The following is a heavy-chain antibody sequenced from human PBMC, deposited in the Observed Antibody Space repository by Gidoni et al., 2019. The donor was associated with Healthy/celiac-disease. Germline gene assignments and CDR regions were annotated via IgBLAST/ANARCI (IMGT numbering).Heavy chain of an antibody. J-gene: IGHJ4*02. CDR2: IQQDGCEK. CDR3: AGGLIHDYGDYVGY. V-gene: IGHV3-7*02. CDR1: GFNFRSFW. Sequence: EVQLVESGGGLVQPGGSMRLSGAASGFNFRSFWISWVRHAPGKGLEWVANIQQDGCEKYYVDSVKGRFTIDRDNAKNSLYLQMNSLRAEDTSVYYCAGGLIHDYGDYVGYWGQGTLVTVSS. D-gene: IGHD4-17*01.